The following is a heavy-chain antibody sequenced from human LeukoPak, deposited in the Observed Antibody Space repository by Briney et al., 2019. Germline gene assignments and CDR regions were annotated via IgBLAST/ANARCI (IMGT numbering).Heavy chain of an antibody. CDR1: GGSTNNYY. J-gene: IGHJ6*03. Sequence: SETLSLTCIVSGGSTNNYYWSWLRQPPGKGLEWIGYTYYSGSTDYNPSLKSRATISVDTSNNQFSLKLTSVTSADTAVYYCARSFRHYYYYMDVWGQGTTVTVSS. V-gene: IGHV4-59*08. CDR3: ARSFRHYYYYMDV. CDR2: TYYSGST.